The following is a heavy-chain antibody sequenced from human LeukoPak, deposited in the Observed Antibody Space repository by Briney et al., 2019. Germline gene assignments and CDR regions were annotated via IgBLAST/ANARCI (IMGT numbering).Heavy chain of an antibody. D-gene: IGHD5-18*01. CDR3: ARGPWIQLWSPIDY. Sequence: GGSLRLSCAASGFTVSSNYMSWVRQAPGKGLEYVSGISSNGGSTYYANSVKGRFTISRDNSKNTLYLQMGSLRPEDMAVYYCARGPWIQLWSPIDYWGQGTLVTVSS. V-gene: IGHV3-64*01. CDR2: ISSNGGST. J-gene: IGHJ4*02. CDR1: GFTVSSNY.